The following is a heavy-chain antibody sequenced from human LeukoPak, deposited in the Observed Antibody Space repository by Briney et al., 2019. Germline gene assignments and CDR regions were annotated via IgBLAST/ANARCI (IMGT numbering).Heavy chain of an antibody. J-gene: IGHJ4*02. V-gene: IGHV3-30*02. CDR2: IWYDGSNK. CDR3: AKDKGNYYFDY. Sequence: PGGSLRLSCTASGITFSASGMHWVRQAPGEGLEWVAFIWYDGSNKYYADSVKGRFTISRDDSKKTVYLQMNSLRAEDTAPYYCAKDKGNYYFDYWGQGTLVTVSS. D-gene: IGHD4-23*01. CDR1: GITFSASG.